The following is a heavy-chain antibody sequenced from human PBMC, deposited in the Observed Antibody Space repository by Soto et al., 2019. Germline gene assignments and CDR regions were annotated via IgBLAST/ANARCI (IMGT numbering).Heavy chain of an antibody. D-gene: IGHD3-22*01. V-gene: IGHV4-30-4*01. J-gene: IGHJ4*02. CDR1: GGSISSGDYY. Sequence: QVQLQESGPGLVKPSQTLSLTCTVSGGSISSGDYYWSWIRQPPGKGLEWIGYIYYSGSTYYNPSLKSRVTISVDTSKNQFSLKLSSVTAADTAVYYCARGGVEYYYDSSGATLDYWGQGTLVTVSS. CDR2: IYYSGST. CDR3: ARGGVEYYYDSSGATLDY.